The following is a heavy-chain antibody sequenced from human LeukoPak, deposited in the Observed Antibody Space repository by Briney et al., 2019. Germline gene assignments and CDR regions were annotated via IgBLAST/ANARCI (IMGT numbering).Heavy chain of an antibody. J-gene: IGHJ4*01. Sequence: GGSLRLSCAASGFIFSDYSMTWVRQAPGKGLEWVANLDQGGSDDFYLDSVRGRFIISRDNARNSLYLQMDGLRVEDTAVYYCARDVSLGFWSGYSDYWGHGTLVAVAS. V-gene: IGHV3-7*01. CDR1: GFIFSDYS. CDR2: LDQGGSDD. CDR3: ARDVSLGFWSGYSDY. D-gene: IGHD3-3*01.